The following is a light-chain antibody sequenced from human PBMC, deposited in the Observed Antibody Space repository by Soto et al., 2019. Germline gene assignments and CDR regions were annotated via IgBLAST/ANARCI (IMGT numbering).Light chain of an antibody. CDR1: SSDVGGYNY. CDR3: CSYAGSLPVV. Sequence: QSALTQPRSVSGSPGQSVTISCTGTSSDVGGYNYVSWYQQHPGKAPKLMIYDVSKRPSGVPDRFSGSKSGNTASLTISGLQADDEADYYCCSYAGSLPVVFGGGTKLTVL. J-gene: IGLJ2*01. CDR2: DVS. V-gene: IGLV2-11*01.